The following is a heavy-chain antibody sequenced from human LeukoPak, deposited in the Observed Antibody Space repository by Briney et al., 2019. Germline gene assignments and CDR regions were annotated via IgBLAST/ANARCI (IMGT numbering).Heavy chain of an antibody. J-gene: IGHJ4*02. CDR2: IDYSGST. D-gene: IGHD5-24*01. CDR1: GGSISSYY. CDR3: ARLVRSDGHSYFDY. Sequence: SETLSLTCTVSGGSISSYYWSWIRQPPGAGLEWIGYIDYSGSTNYNPSLKSRVTISADTSKNQFSLKLSHVTAGDTAVFYCARLVRSDGHSYFDYWGQGTLVTVSS. V-gene: IGHV4-59*08.